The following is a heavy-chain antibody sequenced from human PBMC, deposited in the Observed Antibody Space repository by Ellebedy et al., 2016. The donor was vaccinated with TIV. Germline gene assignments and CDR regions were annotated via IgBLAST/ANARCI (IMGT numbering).Heavy chain of an antibody. CDR1: GFRFTDYY. Sequence: PGGSLRLSCVASGFRFTDYYMSWIRQAPGKGVEGVTDMSETGSRTYHADSVTGRFTISRDNAKSSVYLQMNSLRVEDTAVYYCAKSAVYGDFVGDLWGQGTLVTVSS. J-gene: IGHJ5*02. D-gene: IGHD4-17*01. CDR2: MSETGSRT. CDR3: AKSAVYGDFVGDL. V-gene: IGHV3-11*01.